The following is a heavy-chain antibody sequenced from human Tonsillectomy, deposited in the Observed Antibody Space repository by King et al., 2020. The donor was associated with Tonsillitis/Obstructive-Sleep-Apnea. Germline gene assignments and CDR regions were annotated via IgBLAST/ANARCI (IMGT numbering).Heavy chain of an antibody. J-gene: IGHJ6*03. CDR1: GGTLSSYA. V-gene: IGHV1-69*04. Sequence: VQLVQSGAEVKKPGSSVKVSCKASGGTLSSYAINWVRQAPGQGLEWMGRIIPILNIADYAQKFQGRVTITADKSASTANMELSSLSSEDKAVYYCATFSRKVIVVVSPAIRSVAYYYMDFWGKGTTVTVSS. CDR2: IIPILNIA. CDR3: ATFSRKVIVVVSPAIRSVAYYYMDF. D-gene: IGHD2-2*01.